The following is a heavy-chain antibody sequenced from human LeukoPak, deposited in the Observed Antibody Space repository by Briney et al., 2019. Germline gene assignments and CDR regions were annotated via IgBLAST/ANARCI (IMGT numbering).Heavy chain of an antibody. CDR3: TRDATLRYCSSIRCYDYFDF. V-gene: IGHV3-21*06. CDR2: ISSSSIFI. Sequence: GGSLRLSCAASGFTFSSYSMNWVRQAPGKGLEWVSSISSSSIFITYADSVKGRFTISRDNAKNSLYLQLNSLRAEDTAVYYCTRDATLRYCSSIRCYDYFDFWGQGTLVTVSS. D-gene: IGHD2-2*01. CDR1: GFTFSSYS. J-gene: IGHJ4*02.